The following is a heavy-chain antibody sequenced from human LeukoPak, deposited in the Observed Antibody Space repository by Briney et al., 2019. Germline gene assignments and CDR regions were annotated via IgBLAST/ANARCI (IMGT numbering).Heavy chain of an antibody. D-gene: IGHD1-26*01. CDR3: ARDYSGAGTVGATSGY. CDR2: IYTSGST. Sequence: SQTLSLTCTVSGGSISSGSYYWSWIRQPAGKGLEWIGRIYTSGSTNYNPSLKSRVTISVDTSKNQFSLKLSSVTAADTAVYYCARDYSGAGTVGATSGYWGQGTLVTVSS. CDR1: GGSISSGSYY. J-gene: IGHJ4*02. V-gene: IGHV4-61*02.